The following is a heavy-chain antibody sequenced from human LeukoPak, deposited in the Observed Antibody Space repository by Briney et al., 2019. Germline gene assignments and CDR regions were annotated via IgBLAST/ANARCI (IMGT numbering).Heavy chain of an antibody. CDR3: ARVRSSSCFSVDY. Sequence: GGFLRLSCAASGFTVSSYSMNWVRQAPGKGLEWVSSIDSSGSKIYYADSVKGRFTISRDNAKNSLYLQMNSLRDEDTAVYYCARVRSSSCFSVDYWGQGTLVTVSS. J-gene: IGHJ4*02. CDR1: GFTVSSYS. CDR2: IDSSGSKI. V-gene: IGHV3-21*01. D-gene: IGHD2-2*01.